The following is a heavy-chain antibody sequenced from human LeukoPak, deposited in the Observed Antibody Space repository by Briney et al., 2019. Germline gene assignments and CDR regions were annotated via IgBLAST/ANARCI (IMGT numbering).Heavy chain of an antibody. V-gene: IGHV4-30-2*01. CDR3: ARGSLGLLWFGDRSFGMDV. CDR2: IYHSGST. D-gene: IGHD3-10*01. CDR1: GGSISSYS. J-gene: IGHJ6*02. Sequence: SETLSLTCTVSGGSISSYSWSWIRQPPGKGLEWIGYIYHSGSTYYNPSLKSRVTISVDRSKNQFSLKLSSVTAADTAVYYCARGSLGLLWFGDRSFGMDVWGQGTTVTVSS.